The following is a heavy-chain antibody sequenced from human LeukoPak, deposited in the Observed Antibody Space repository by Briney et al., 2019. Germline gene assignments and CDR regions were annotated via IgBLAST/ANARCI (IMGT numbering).Heavy chain of an antibody. CDR1: GFTFSSYS. V-gene: IGHV3-48*04. J-gene: IGHJ3*01. Sequence: PGGSLRLSCAASGFTFSSYSMNWVRQAPGKGLEWVSYISSSSSTIYYADSVKGRFTISRDNSKNSLYLQMNSLRTEDTALYYCAKDSGGFVWGQGTMVTVSS. CDR2: ISSSSSTI. CDR3: AKDSGGFV. D-gene: IGHD2-15*01.